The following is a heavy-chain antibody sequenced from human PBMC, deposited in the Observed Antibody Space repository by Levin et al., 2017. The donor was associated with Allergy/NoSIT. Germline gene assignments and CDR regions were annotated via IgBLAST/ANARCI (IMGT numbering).Heavy chain of an antibody. D-gene: IGHD3-9*01. CDR2: ISGSGGST. J-gene: IGHJ4*02. CDR1: GFTFSSYA. Sequence: GGSLRLSCAASGFTFSSYAMSWVRQAPGKGLEWVSAISGSGGSTYYADSVKGRFTISRDNSKNTLYLQMNSLRAEDTAVDYCAKVGRVVAPYDDMLTGYYVFDYWGQGTLVTVAA. V-gene: IGHV3-23*01. CDR3: AKVGRVVAPYDDMLTGYYVFDY.